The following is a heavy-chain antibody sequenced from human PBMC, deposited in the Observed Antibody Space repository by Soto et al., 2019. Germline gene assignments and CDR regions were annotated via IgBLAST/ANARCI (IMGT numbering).Heavy chain of an antibody. J-gene: IGHJ4*02. CDR1: GGSISSYY. Sequence: QVQLQESGPGLVKPSETLSLTCTVSGGSISSYYWSWIRQPPAKGLEWIGYIYYSGSTIYNPSLKSRVTISVDTSKNQFSLKLSSVTAADTAVYYCARREFRGYFDYWGQGTLVTVSS. D-gene: IGHD3-10*01. CDR2: IYYSGST. V-gene: IGHV4-59*08. CDR3: ARREFRGYFDY.